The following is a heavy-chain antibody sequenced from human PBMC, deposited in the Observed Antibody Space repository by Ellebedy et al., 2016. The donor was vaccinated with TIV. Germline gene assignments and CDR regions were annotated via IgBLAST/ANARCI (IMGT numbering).Heavy chain of an antibody. D-gene: IGHD4-17*01. CDR1: GYTFSDYA. V-gene: IGHV1-2*02. CDR2: ISPNSDAT. J-gene: IGHJ4*02. Sequence: ASVKVSXXASGYTFSDYAIHWVRQAPGQGLEWMGSISPNSDATYFAQRFQGRVTLTRDTSISTAFMELTRLRSDDTAMYYCARDPTTSLTLDYWGQGTLVTVSS. CDR3: ARDPTTSLTLDY.